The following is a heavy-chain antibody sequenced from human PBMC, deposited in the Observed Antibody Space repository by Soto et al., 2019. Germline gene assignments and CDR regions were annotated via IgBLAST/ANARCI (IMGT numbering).Heavy chain of an antibody. CDR3: ARTRVVTASRRIFDY. CDR1: GGSFSGFF. J-gene: IGHJ4*02. D-gene: IGHD2-21*02. CDR2: INHGGST. V-gene: IGHV4-34*01. Sequence: QVQLQQWGAGLLKPSETLSLTCAVSGGSFSGFFWSWIRQPPGKGLEWIGTINHGGSTDYNPSLKSRVTISVDTPKNQFSLRLTSVTAADTAVFYCARTRVVTASRRIFDYWGRGTLVTVSS.